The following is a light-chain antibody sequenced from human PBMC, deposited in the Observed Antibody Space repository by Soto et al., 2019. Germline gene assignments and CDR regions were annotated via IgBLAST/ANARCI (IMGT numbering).Light chain of an antibody. V-gene: IGKV1-17*01. CDR2: AAS. CDR3: LQHNSYPWT. CDR1: QHISND. Sequence: DIQMTQSPSSLSASVGDRVTITCRASQHISNDLGWYQQKPGKAPRRLIYAASNFQSGVPSRFSGSRSGTEFTLPISGLQPEDFATYYCLQHNSYPWTFGHGTKVEIK. J-gene: IGKJ1*01.